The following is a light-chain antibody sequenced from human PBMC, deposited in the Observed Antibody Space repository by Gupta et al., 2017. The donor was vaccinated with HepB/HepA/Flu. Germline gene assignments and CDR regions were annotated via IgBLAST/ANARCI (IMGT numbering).Light chain of an antibody. CDR2: NTN. J-gene: IGLJ3*02. CDR3: LLSYGESGV. CDR1: TGTDASDHF. Sequence: QAVLSQVPSLTVSPGGTVTLACRSTTGTDASDHFPYWLQQKPGQAPRTLIYNTNYRHSWTPARFSGSLSGGKAALTLWGAQAEDEADYYCLLSYGESGVFGGGTKLTVL. V-gene: IGLV7-46*01.